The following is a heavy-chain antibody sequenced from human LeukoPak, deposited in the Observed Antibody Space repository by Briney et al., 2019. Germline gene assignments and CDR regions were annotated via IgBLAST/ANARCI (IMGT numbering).Heavy chain of an antibody. D-gene: IGHD2-2*01. Sequence: SETLSLTCAVYGGSFSGYYWSWIRQPPGKGLEWIGEINHSGSTNYNPSLKSRVTISVDTSKNQFSLKLSSVTAADTAVYYCARHWCSSTSCYYYFDYWGQGTLVTVSS. J-gene: IGHJ4*02. CDR1: GGSFSGYY. CDR2: INHSGST. V-gene: IGHV4-34*01. CDR3: ARHWCSSTSCYYYFDY.